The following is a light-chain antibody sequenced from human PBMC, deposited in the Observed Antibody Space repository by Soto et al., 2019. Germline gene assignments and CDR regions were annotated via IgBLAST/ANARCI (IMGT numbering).Light chain of an antibody. V-gene: IGKV3-15*01. CDR1: QSISNN. CDR2: GAS. J-gene: IGKJ2*01. CDR3: QQYNNWPRRT. Sequence: EIVMTQSPATLSVSPGERATLSCRASQSISNNLAWYQQKPGQAPSPLIYGASTRATGIPARFSGSGSGTEFTLTISSLQSEDSAVYYCQQYNNWPRRTFGQGTKLEIK.